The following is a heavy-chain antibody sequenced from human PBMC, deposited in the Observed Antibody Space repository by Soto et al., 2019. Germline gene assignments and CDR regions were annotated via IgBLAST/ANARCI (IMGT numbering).Heavy chain of an antibody. V-gene: IGHV3-11*01. CDR1: GFTFTDYY. CDR3: ANGPLDF. J-gene: IGHJ4*02. Sequence: GGSLRLSCAASGFTFTDYYMSWIRQAPGKGLEWVSYIGDTGTKKYYTDSVKGRFTISRDNAKNALYLQMSSLRVEDTAIYYCANGPLDFWGQGTLVTVS. CDR2: IGDTGTKK.